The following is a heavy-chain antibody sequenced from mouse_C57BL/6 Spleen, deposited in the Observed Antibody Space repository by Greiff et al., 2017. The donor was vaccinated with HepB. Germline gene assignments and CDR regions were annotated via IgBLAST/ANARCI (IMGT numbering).Heavy chain of an antibody. CDR2: INPNNGGT. V-gene: IGHV1-26*01. Sequence: EVQLQQSGPELVKPGASVKISCKASGYTFTDYYMNWVKQSHGKSLEWIGDINPNNGGTSYNQKFKGKATLTVDKSSSTAYMELRSLTSEDSAVYYCAGWLPPFAYWGQGTLVTVSA. D-gene: IGHD2-2*01. J-gene: IGHJ3*01. CDR1: GYTFTDYY. CDR3: AGWLPPFAY.